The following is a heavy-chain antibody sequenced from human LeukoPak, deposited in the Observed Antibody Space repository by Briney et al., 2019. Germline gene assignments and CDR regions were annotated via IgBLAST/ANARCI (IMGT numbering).Heavy chain of an antibody. J-gene: IGHJ4*02. CDR1: GGTFSNYA. CDR3: ARGPYYDFWSGYIDY. CDR2: IVPIFGTA. V-gene: IGHV1-69*05. Sequence: GASVKVSCKASGGTFSNYAINWVRQAPGQGLDWLGGIVPIFGTANYAQKFQGRVTITTDESTSTAYMELSSLRSEDTAVYYCARGPYYDFWSGYIDYWGQGTLVTVSS. D-gene: IGHD3-3*01.